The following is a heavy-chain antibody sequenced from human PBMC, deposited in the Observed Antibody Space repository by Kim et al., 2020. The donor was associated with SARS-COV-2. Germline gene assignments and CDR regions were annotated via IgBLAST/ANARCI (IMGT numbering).Heavy chain of an antibody. CDR1: GFTFSNYW. V-gene: IGHV3-74*01. J-gene: IGHJ5*01. D-gene: IGHD3-16*01. Sequence: GGSLRLSCAASGFTFSNYWMHWVRQDPVKGLVWLSHITGDGRGSSYADSVKGRFTISRDNAKNEVYLEMNSLRVEDTALYYCAREEPGDGIDSWGQGTL. CDR3: AREEPGDGIDS. CDR2: ITGDGRGS.